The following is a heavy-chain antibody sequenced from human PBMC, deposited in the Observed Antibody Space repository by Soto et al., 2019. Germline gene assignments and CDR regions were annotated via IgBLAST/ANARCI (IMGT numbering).Heavy chain of an antibody. D-gene: IGHD3-16*01. CDR3: AKIGPGPWYYGMDV. Sequence: SGGSLRLSCAASGFTFSSYGLHWVRQAPGKGLEWVAVISYDGSNKYYADSVKGRFTISRDNSKNTLYLQKKGLRAEDTAVYYCAKIGPGPWYYGMDVRGQGTTVTVSS. V-gene: IGHV3-30*18. J-gene: IGHJ6*02. CDR2: ISYDGSNK. CDR1: GFTFSSYG.